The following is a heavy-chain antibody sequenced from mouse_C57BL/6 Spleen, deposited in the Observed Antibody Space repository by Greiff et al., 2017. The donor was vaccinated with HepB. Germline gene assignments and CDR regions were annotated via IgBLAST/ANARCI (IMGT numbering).Heavy chain of an antibody. CDR1: GYTFTDYN. CDR2: INPNNGGT. J-gene: IGHJ4*01. D-gene: IGHD1-1*01. Sequence: VQLKESGPELVKPGASVKMSCKASGYTFTDYNMHWVKQSHGKSLEWIGYINPNNGGTSYNQKFKGKATLTVNKSSSTAYMELRSLTSEDSAVYYCARDYGSKDAMDYWGQGTSVTVSS. V-gene: IGHV1-22*01. CDR3: ARDYGSKDAMDY.